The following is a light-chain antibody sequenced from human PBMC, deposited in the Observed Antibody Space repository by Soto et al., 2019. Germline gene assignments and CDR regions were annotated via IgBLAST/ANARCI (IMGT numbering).Light chain of an antibody. J-gene: IGLJ2*01. CDR1: SSNIGSNY. CDR3: AAWDDSLSVVV. CDR2: RNN. V-gene: IGLV1-47*01. Sequence: QPVLTQPPSASGTPGQRVTISCSGSSSNIGSNYVYRYQQLPGTAPKLLIYRNNQRPSGVPDRFSGSKSGTSASLAISGLRSEDEADYYCAAWDDSLSVVVFGGGTKLTVL.